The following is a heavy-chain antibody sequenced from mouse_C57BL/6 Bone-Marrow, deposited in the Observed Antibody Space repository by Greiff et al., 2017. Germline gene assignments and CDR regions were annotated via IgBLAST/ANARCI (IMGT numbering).Heavy chain of an antibody. CDR2: SYPRSGNT. D-gene: IGHD2-5*01. J-gene: IGHJ4*01. CDR3: ARIEHRSNLVFYSMDY. Sequence: VHVKQSGPELARPSPSVKLSCKASGNTFTSYGISWVKQRTGPGLERIGESYPRSGNTYYNEKFKGKATLTADKSSSTAYMKLRCLTSEDSAVDFCARIEHRSNLVFYSMDYWGQGTSVTVSS. CDR1: GNTFTSYG. V-gene: IGHV1-81*01.